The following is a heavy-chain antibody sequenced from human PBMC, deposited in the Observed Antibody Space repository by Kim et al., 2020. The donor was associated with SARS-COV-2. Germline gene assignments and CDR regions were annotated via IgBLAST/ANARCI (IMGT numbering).Heavy chain of an antibody. CDR3: AKAPSGSYADHYFWFDP. CDR1: GFTFDDYA. Sequence: GGSLRLSCAASGFTFDDYAMHWVRQVPGKGLEWVSGISWNSGSIGYADSVKGRFTISRDNAKKSLYLQVNSLRAEDTALYYCAKAPSGSYADHYFWFDPWGQGTLVTVSS. D-gene: IGHD1-26*01. V-gene: IGHV3-9*01. CDR2: ISWNSGSI. J-gene: IGHJ5*02.